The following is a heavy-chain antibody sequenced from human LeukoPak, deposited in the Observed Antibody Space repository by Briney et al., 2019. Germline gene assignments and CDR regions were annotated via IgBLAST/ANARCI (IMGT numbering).Heavy chain of an antibody. CDR1: GFTFSSYW. V-gene: IGHV3-74*01. D-gene: IGHD4-23*01. CDR3: YGGNAED. J-gene: IGHJ1*01. Sequence: GGSLRLSCAVSGFTFSSYWMHWVRQAPGKGLVWVSGINTDGRRTFYVDSVRGRFTISRDNAKNTLYLQMNSLRAEDTAVYYCYGGNAEDWGQGTLVTVSS. CDR2: INTDGRRT.